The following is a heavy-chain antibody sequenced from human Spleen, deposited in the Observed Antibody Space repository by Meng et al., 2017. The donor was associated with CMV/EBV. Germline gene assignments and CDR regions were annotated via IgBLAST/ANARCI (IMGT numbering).Heavy chain of an antibody. J-gene: IGHJ4*02. CDR2: IRSKAYGGTT. V-gene: IGHV3-49*04. CDR1: GFTFGDYA. Sequence: GGSLRLSCTASGFTFGDYAMSWVRQAPGKGLEWVGFIRSKAYGGTTEYAASVKGRFTISRDDSKSIAYLQMNSLKTEDTAVYYCARDRPRGGEPLDYWGQGTLVTVSS. CDR3: ARDRPRGGEPLDY. D-gene: IGHD3-10*01.